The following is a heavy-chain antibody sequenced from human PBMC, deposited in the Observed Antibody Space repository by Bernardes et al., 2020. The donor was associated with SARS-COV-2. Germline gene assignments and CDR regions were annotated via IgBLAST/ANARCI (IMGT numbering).Heavy chain of an antibody. D-gene: IGHD3-3*01. CDR1: GGSISSGGYY. CDR3: ARAGGITIFGVVIIQGMDV. Sequence: SETLSLTCTVSGGSISSGGYYWSWIRQHPGKGLEWIGYIYYSGSTYYNPSLKSRVTISVDTSKNQFSLKLSSVTAADTAVYYCARAGGITIFGVVIIQGMDVWGQGTTVTVSS. CDR2: IYYSGST. J-gene: IGHJ6*02. V-gene: IGHV4-31*03.